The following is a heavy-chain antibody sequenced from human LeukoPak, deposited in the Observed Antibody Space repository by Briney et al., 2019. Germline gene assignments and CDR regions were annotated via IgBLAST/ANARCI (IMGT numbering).Heavy chain of an antibody. CDR3: ARVSPLLDY. D-gene: IGHD2-21*02. Sequence: SETLSLTCAVYGGSFNGYYWSWIRQPPGKGLEWIGEINHSGSTNYNPSLKSRVTISVDTSKNQFSLKLSSVTAADTAVYYCARVSPLLDYWGQGTLVTVSS. CDR1: GGSFNGYY. CDR2: INHSGST. V-gene: IGHV4-34*01. J-gene: IGHJ4*02.